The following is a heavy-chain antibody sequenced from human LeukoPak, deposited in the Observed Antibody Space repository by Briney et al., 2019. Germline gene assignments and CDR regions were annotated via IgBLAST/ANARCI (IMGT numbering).Heavy chain of an antibody. CDR3: AKGIAAAGKRGFDP. V-gene: IGHV3-23*01. D-gene: IGHD6-13*01. CDR2: ISGSGGST. Sequence: AGGYLRLYCAASGFTFSSYAMSWVRQAPGKGLEWVSAISGSGGSTYYADSVKGRFTISRDNSKNTLYLQMNSLRAEDTAVYYCAKGIAAAGKRGFDPWGQGTLVTVSS. J-gene: IGHJ5*02. CDR1: GFTFSSYA.